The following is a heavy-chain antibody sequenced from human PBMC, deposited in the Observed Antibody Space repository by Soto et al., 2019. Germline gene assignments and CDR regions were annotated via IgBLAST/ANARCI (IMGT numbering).Heavy chain of an antibody. CDR1: GGSFSGYY. V-gene: IGHV4-34*01. CDR3: ARGLDY. Sequence: SETLSLTCAVYGGSFSGYYWSWIRQPPGKGLEWIGEINHSGSTNYNPSLKSRVTISVDTSKNQFSLKLSSVTAADTAVYYCARGLDYWGQGTLVTVSS. CDR2: INHSGST. J-gene: IGHJ4*02.